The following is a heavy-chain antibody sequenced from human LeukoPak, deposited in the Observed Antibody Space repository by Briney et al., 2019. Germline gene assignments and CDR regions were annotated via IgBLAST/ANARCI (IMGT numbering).Heavy chain of an antibody. Sequence: ASVKVSCKASGYTFTGYYMHWVRQAPGQGLEWMGRINPNSGGTNYAQKFQGRVTMTRDTCISTAYMELSRLRSDDTAVYYCARGDILTGYYSVYYYYMDVWGKGTTVTVSS. CDR1: GYTFTGYY. D-gene: IGHD3-9*01. J-gene: IGHJ6*03. CDR2: INPNSGGT. CDR3: ARGDILTGYYSVYYYYMDV. V-gene: IGHV1-2*06.